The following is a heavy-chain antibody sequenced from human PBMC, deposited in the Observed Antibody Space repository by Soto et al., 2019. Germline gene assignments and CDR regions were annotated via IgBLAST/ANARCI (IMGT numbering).Heavy chain of an antibody. CDR1: GFTFSSYW. Sequence: GGSLRLSCAASGFTFSSYWMHWVRQAPGKGLVWVSRINSDGSSTSYADSVKGRFTISRDNAKNTLYLQMNSLRAEDTAVYYCARSPFYYYYYMDVWGKGTMVTVSS. J-gene: IGHJ6*03. CDR3: ARSPFYYYYYMDV. V-gene: IGHV3-74*01. CDR2: INSDGSST.